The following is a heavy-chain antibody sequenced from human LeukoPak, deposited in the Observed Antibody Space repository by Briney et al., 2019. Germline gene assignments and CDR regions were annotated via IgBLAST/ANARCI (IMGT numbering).Heavy chain of an antibody. CDR3: ANDSYYFDSSGYHYPQYFFDY. D-gene: IGHD3-22*01. Sequence: GRSLRLSCAASGFTFSGYGMHWVRQAPGKGLEWVALIWYDGSNRYYSDSVKGRFTISRDNSKNTLYLQMNSLRAEDTAVYYCANDSYYFDSSGYHYPQYFFDYWGQGALVTVSS. CDR1: GFTFSGYG. V-gene: IGHV3-33*06. CDR2: IWYDGSNR. J-gene: IGHJ4*02.